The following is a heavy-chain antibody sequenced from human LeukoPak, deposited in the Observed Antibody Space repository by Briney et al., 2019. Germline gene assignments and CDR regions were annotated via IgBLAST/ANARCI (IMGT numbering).Heavy chain of an antibody. V-gene: IGHV1-2*02. CDR3: AYSRGTKGAFDI. CDR2: VNPNNGGT. D-gene: IGHD1-1*01. CDR1: GYTFTGYY. Sequence: ASVKVSCKASGYTFTGYYLHWVRQAPGQGLEWMGWVNPNNGGTNCAQKLQGRVTMTTDTSTSTAYMELRSLRSDDTAVYYCAYSRGTKGAFDIWGQGTMVTVSS. J-gene: IGHJ3*02.